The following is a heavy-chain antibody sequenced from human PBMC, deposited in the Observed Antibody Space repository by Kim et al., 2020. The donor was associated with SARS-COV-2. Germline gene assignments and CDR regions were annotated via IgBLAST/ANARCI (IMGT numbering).Heavy chain of an antibody. Sequence: SETLSLTCTVSGASFNSGDYYWNWIRQHPGKGLEWIGNIHYMGKTYYNPSLKGRAGISVDTSKNQFSLKLTSVTAADTAGYYCARGITVFGVAGAFFDF. V-gene: IGHV4-31*03. J-gene: IGHJ4*01. CDR1: GASFNSGDYY. CDR2: IHYMGKT. D-gene: IGHD3-3*01. CDR3: ARGITVFGVAGAFFDF.